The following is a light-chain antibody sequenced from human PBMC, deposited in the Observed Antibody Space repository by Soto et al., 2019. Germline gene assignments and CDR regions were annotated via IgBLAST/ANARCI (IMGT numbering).Light chain of an antibody. CDR2: GAS. J-gene: IGKJ5*01. Sequence: EIVVTQSPGTRPLSPGERATLSCSGSQSVSSSYLDWYQHKPGKAPRLLIYGASSRATGIPDMFSGSGSGTDFTLTISRLEPEDFAVSYCQQYGSSPITFGQGTRLEIK. V-gene: IGKV3-20*01. CDR3: QQYGSSPIT. CDR1: QSVSSSY.